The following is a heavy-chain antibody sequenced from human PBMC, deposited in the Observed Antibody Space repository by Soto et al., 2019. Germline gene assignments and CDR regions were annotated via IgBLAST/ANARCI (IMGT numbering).Heavy chain of an antibody. D-gene: IGHD6-13*01. V-gene: IGHV4-34*02. CDR3: AGGGARNSSSWYSGFDY. Sequence: QVQLQQWGARLLEPSETLSLTCAVYGGSFSGYYWNWIRQPPGKGLEWIGEINHSGTTNYNPSLKSRATILVDTSKNRFSLRLSSVTAADTAVYYCAGGGARNSSSWYSGFDYWGRGTLVTVSS. J-gene: IGHJ4*02. CDR2: INHSGTT. CDR1: GGSFSGYY.